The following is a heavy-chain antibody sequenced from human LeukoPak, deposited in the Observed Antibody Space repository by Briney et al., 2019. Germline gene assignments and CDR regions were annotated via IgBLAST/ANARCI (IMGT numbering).Heavy chain of an antibody. CDR2: IYYSGST. CDR1: GGSISSYY. D-gene: IGHD3-22*01. Sequence: PSETLSLTCTVSGGSISSYYWSWIRQPPGKGLEWIGYIYYSGSTNYNPSLKSRVTISVDTSKNQFSLKLSSVTAADTAVYYCARASDSSGYYYVGDFFDYWGQGTLVTVSS. J-gene: IGHJ4*02. V-gene: IGHV4-59*08. CDR3: ARASDSSGYYYVGDFFDY.